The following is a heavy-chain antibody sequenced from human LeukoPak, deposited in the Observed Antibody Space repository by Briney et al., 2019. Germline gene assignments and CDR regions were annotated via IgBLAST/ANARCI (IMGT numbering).Heavy chain of an antibody. CDR2: ISSSGSTI. V-gene: IGHV3-11*04. CDR1: GFTFSDYY. J-gene: IGHJ6*03. D-gene: IGHD6-19*01. CDR3: ASLAGYSYSSGWYIPYYYYYMDV. Sequence: GGSLRLSCAASGFTFSDYYMSWIRQAPGKGLEWVSYISSSGSTIYYADSVKGRFTISRDNAKNSLYLQMNSLRAEDTAVYYCASLAGYSYSSGWYIPYYYYYMDVWGKGTTVTVSS.